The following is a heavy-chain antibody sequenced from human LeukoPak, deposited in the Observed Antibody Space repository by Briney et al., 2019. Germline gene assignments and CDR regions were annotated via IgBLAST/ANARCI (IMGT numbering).Heavy chain of an antibody. CDR3: TTYGSGRKFDY. CDR1: GFIFSDAW. D-gene: IGHD3-10*01. CDR2: IESKTDGGTT. V-gene: IGHV3-15*04. J-gene: IGHJ4*02. Sequence: GGSLRLSCAASGFIFSDAWMSWVRQIPGKGLEWVGRIESKTDGGTTDYAAPVKGKFTISRDDSTNTLYLQMNSLKSEDTAVYYCTTYGSGRKFDYWGQGILVTVSS.